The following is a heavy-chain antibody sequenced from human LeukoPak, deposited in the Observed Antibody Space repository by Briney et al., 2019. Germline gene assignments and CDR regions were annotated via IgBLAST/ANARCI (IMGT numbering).Heavy chain of an antibody. J-gene: IGHJ4*02. V-gene: IGHV3-48*03. D-gene: IGHD2-21*02. CDR1: GFPFSTYE. Sequence: GGSLRLSCEASGFPFSTYEFTWVRQGPGKGLEWVSYISTSGSSIYYADSLKGRFTVSRDNAKNSLHLQINSLTADDTAVYYCAREKRDCGGDCLDYWGQGTLVTVSS. CDR3: AREKRDCGGDCLDY. CDR2: ISTSGSSI.